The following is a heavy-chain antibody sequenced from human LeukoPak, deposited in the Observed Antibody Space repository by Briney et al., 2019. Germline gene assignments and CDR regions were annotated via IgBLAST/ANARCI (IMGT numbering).Heavy chain of an antibody. J-gene: IGHJ4*02. CDR2: IYYSGST. CDR1: GCIVSGSY. D-gene: IGHD3-22*01. V-gene: IGHV4-38-2*01. CDR3: ARYYYDSSGYSF. Sequence: GSLRLSCGGFGCIVSGSYMSWVRQAPGKGLEWIGSIYYSGSTYYNPSLKSRVTISVDTSKNQFSLKLSSVTAADTAVYYCARYYYDSSGYSFWGQGTLVTVSS.